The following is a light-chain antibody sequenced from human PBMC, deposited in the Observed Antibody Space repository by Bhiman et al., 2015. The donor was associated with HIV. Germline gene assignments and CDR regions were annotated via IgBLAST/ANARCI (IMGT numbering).Light chain of an antibody. CDR2: GNT. J-gene: IGLJ2*01. CDR1: SNDVGGYNY. V-gene: IGLV1-40*01. CDR3: QSYDSSLSGLWV. Sequence: QSALTQPASGSGSPGQSITISCTGTSNDVGGYNYVSWYQQLPGTAPKLLIYGNTNRPSGVPDRFSGSKSGTSASLAITGLQAEDEADYYCQSYDSSLSGLWVFGGGTKLTVL.